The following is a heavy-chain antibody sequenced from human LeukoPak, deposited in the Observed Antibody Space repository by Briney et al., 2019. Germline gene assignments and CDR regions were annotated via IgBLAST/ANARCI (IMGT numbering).Heavy chain of an antibody. V-gene: IGHV4-39*02. D-gene: IGHD3-22*01. J-gene: IGHJ4*02. CDR1: GGSISSSGYY. CDR3: ARDYYDSSGYYYFDY. Sequence: PSETLSLTCTVSGGSISSSGYYWGWIRQPPGKGLEWIASIYYSGSTYYNPSLKSRVTISVDTSKNQLSLKLSSLTAADTAVYYCARDYYDSSGYYYFDYWGQGTLVTVSS. CDR2: IYYSGST.